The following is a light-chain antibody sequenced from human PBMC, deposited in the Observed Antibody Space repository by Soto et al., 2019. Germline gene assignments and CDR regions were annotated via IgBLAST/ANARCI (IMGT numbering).Light chain of an antibody. J-gene: IGKJ3*01. V-gene: IGKV3-11*01. Sequence: ILLTQSPATLSLSPGERATLSCRASQGIGSYLVWYQQKRGQAPRLLIYDASKRAPGIPARFGGSGSGTDFTLTISSLEAEDFEVYYCQQRSNSPFNFGPGTKVDIK. CDR1: QGIGSY. CDR2: DAS. CDR3: QQRSNSPFN.